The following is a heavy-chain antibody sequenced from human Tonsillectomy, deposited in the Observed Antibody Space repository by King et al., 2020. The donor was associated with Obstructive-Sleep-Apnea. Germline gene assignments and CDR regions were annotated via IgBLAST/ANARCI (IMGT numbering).Heavy chain of an antibody. J-gene: IGHJ4*02. V-gene: IGHV4-30-4*01. Sequence: QLQESGPGLVKPSQTLSLTCTVSGGSISSGDYYWRWIRQPPGKGLEWIGYIYFTGGTFYNPSLERRLTISLDTSKNQFSLKLSSVTAADTAIYFCAREPYGDYFDYWGQGTLVTVSS. D-gene: IGHD4-17*01. CDR2: IYFTGGT. CDR1: GGSISSGDYY. CDR3: AREPYGDYFDY.